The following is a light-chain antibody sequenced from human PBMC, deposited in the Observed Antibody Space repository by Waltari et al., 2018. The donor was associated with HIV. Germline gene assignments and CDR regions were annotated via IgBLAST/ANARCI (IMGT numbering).Light chain of an antibody. CDR1: SSDVGGNNY. CDR2: EVY. V-gene: IGLV2-8*01. J-gene: IGLJ2*01. CDR3: SSYAGINAYVV. Sequence: QSALTQPPSASGSPGQSVTISCNGTSSDVGGNNYVSWYQQYPGKAPRLMIYEVYKRPSGVPHRFSGSKSGNTASLNVSGLQAEEEANYYCSSYAGINAYVVFGGGTKLTVL.